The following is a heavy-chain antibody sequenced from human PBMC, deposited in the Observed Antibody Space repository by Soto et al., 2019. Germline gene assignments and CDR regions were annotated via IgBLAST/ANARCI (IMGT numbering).Heavy chain of an antibody. Sequence: PGGSLRLSCAASGFTFSSYAMSWVRQAPGKGLEWVSAISGSGGSTYYADSVKGRFTIPRDNSKNTLYLQMNSLRAEDTAVYYCAKDSYSYAQGYYFDYWGQGTLVTVSS. CDR2: ISGSGGST. CDR3: AKDSYSYAQGYYFDY. CDR1: GFTFSSYA. D-gene: IGHD5-18*01. V-gene: IGHV3-23*01. J-gene: IGHJ4*02.